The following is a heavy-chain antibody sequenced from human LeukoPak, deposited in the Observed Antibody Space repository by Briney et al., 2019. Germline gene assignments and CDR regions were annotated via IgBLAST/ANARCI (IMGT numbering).Heavy chain of an antibody. Sequence: SETLSLTCTVSGGSISTGGYYWSWIRQHPGKGLEWIGNIYYSGSTYYSPSLRSRVTMSVDTSKNQFSLTLISVTAADTAVYFCARAAPNYYDSSGSLRNPYFDYWGQGTLVTVSS. J-gene: IGHJ4*02. CDR1: GGSISTGGYY. CDR3: ARAAPNYYDSSGSLRNPYFDY. V-gene: IGHV4-31*03. CDR2: IYYSGST. D-gene: IGHD3-22*01.